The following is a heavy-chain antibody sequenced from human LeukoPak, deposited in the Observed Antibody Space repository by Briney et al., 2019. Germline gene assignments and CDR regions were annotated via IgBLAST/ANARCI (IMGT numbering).Heavy chain of an antibody. CDR3: ARKEVTMVTFDY. D-gene: IGHD3-10*01. CDR2: INHSGST. V-gene: IGHV4-34*01. J-gene: IGHJ4*02. CDR1: GGSFSGYY. Sequence: SETLSLTCAVYGGSFSGYYWSWIRQPPGKGLEWIGEINHSGSTNYNPSLKSRVTISVDKSKNQFSLKLSSVTAADTAVYYCARKEVTMVTFDYWGQGTLVTVSS.